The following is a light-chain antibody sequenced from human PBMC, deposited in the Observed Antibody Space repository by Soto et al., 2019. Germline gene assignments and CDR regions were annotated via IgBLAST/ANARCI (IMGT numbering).Light chain of an antibody. V-gene: IGKV3-15*01. Sequence: PGVRVTLSCRASQSVSSNLSWYQQKAGQAPRLLMYGASTRATGIPARFSGSGSGTEFTLTVSSLQSEDFAVYYCQQYKNWPLTFGGGTKV. CDR2: GAS. J-gene: IGKJ4*01. CDR1: QSVSSN. CDR3: QQYKNWPLT.